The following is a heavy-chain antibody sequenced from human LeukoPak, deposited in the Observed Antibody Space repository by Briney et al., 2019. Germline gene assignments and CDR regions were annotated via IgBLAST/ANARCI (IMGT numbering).Heavy chain of an antibody. J-gene: IGHJ4*02. CDR3: ARGVQYCSNGVCYNYFDN. D-gene: IGHD2-8*01. CDR1: GFTFSIYE. Sequence: GGSLRLSCAAWGFTFSIYEMNWVRQAPGKGLECISYISSSDSSIYYADSVEGRFTISRDNAKNSLYVQVNSLRAEHTAVYYCARGVQYCSNGVCYNYFDNWGQGTLVTVSS. V-gene: IGHV3-48*03. CDR2: ISSSDSSI.